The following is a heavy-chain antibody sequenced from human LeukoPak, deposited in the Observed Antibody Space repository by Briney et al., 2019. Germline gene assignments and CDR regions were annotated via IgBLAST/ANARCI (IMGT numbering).Heavy chain of an antibody. CDR2: INHSGST. V-gene: IGHV4-34*01. Sequence: PSETLSLTCAVYGGSFSAYYWSWIRQPPGKGLEWIGEINHSGSTNYNLSLKSRVTISVDTSKNQFSLKLSSVTAADTAVYYCARGRGYSYGSAYYYYGMDVWGQGTTVTVSS. CDR3: ARGRGYSYGSAYYYYGMDV. J-gene: IGHJ6*02. D-gene: IGHD5-18*01. CDR1: GGSFSAYY.